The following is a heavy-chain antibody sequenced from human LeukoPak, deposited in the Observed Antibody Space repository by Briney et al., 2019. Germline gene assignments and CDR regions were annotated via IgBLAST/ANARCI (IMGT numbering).Heavy chain of an antibody. D-gene: IGHD1-1*01. CDR2: ISYDGSNK. CDR3: AKGQELDDGVFDS. J-gene: IGHJ4*02. CDR1: GFTFSNYA. Sequence: GGSLRLSCAASGFTFSNYAIHWVRQAPGKGLEWVALISYDGSNKYYADSVKGRFTISRDNSKNTLYLELNSLRVEDTATFYCAKGQELDDGVFDSWGQGTMVTVSS. V-gene: IGHV3-30-3*01.